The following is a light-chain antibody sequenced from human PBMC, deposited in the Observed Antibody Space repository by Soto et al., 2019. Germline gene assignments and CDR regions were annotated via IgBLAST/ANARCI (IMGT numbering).Light chain of an antibody. Sequence: AIRMTQSPSSLSASTGDRVTITCRASQGISSYLAWYQQKPGKAPKLLIYAASTLQSGVPSRFSGSGSGTDFTLTIICLQSEDFATYYCQQYYSYPQVTFVPGTKVDIK. J-gene: IGKJ3*01. CDR1: QGISSY. CDR2: AAS. V-gene: IGKV1-8*01. CDR3: QQYYSYPQVT.